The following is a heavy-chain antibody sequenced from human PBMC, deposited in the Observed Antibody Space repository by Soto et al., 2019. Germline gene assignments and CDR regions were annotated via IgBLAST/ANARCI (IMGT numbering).Heavy chain of an antibody. CDR2: IYYSGST. D-gene: IGHD3-10*01. V-gene: IGHV4-31*03. CDR3: VRSYYDGSGSYPDAFDI. CDR1: GGSISSGGYY. J-gene: IGHJ3*02. Sequence: QVQLQESGPGLVKPSQTLSLTCTVSGGSISSGGYYWSWIRQHPGKGLEWIGYIYYSGSTYYNPSLKSRVTISVDTSKNQFSLKLSSVTAADTAVYYCVRSYYDGSGSYPDAFDIWGQGTMVTVSS.